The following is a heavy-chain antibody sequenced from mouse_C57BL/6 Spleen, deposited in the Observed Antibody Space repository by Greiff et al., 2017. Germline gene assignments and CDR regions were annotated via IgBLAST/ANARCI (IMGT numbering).Heavy chain of an antibody. V-gene: IGHV1-15*01. D-gene: IGHD2-2*01. J-gene: IGHJ3*01. CDR1: GYTFTDYE. CDR2: IDPETGGT. CDR3: TRSMGGYRFAY. Sequence: VQLQQSGAELVRPGASVTLSCKASGYTFTDYEMHWVKQTPVHGLEWIGAIDPETGGTAYNQKFKGKAILTADKSSSTAYMELRSLTSEDSAVYYCTRSMGGYRFAYWGQGTLVTVSA.